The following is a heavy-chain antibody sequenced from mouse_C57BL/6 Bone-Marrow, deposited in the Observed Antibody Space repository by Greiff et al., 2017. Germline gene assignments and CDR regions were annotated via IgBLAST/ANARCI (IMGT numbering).Heavy chain of an antibody. D-gene: IGHD1-1*01. Sequence: EVQLVESGAELVRPGASVKLSCTASGFNIKDDYMHWVKQRPEQGLEWIGWIDPENGDTEYASKFQGKATITADTSSNTAYLQLRSLTSEDTAVYYCTPSYYYGSSYGYWGQGTTLTVSS. J-gene: IGHJ2*01. V-gene: IGHV14-4*01. CDR3: TPSYYYGSSYGY. CDR2: IDPENGDT. CDR1: GFNIKDDY.